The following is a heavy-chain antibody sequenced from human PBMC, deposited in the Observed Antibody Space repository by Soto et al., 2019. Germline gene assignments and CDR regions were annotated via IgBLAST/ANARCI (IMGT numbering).Heavy chain of an antibody. CDR1: GGSINTSDYY. J-gene: IGHJ6*02. D-gene: IGHD5-12*01. Sequence: SETLSLTCTVSGGSINTSDYYWSWVCHPPGKGLEWIGYNYYSGSTFVNPSLKSRVTISKDMSRNQFSLRLNSMTAADTAVYYCARAIVVTIGAMDVWGQGTMVTVSS. CDR3: ARAIVVTIGAMDV. V-gene: IGHV4-30-4*01. CDR2: NYYSGST.